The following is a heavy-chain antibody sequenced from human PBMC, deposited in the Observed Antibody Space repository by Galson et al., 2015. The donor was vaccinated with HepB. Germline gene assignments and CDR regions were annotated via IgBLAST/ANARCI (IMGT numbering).Heavy chain of an antibody. V-gene: IGHV3-7*01. CDR3: ARDLRGSGWYVDY. CDR1: GFTFSSYW. D-gene: IGHD6-19*01. J-gene: IGHJ4*02. Sequence: SLRLSCAASGFTFSSYWMSWVRQAPGKGLEWVANIKQDGSEKYYVDSVKGRFTISRDNAKNSLYLQVNSLRAEDTAVYYCARDLRGSGWYVDYWGQGTLVTVSS. CDR2: IKQDGSEK.